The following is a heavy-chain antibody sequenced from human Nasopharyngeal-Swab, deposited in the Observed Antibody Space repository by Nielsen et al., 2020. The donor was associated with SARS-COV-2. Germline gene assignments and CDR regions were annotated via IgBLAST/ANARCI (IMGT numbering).Heavy chain of an antibody. Sequence: GSLRLSCSVSGGSIRSSDHYRGWIRQPPGKGLEWIGNIYYNGNTYQNPSLKSRLAISVDKSKNQFSLQLSSVTAADTAVYYCVRSSSWYYFDYWAQGTQVTVSS. V-gene: IGHV4-39*01. CDR2: IYYNGNT. J-gene: IGHJ4*02. CDR3: VRSSSWYYFDY. D-gene: IGHD6-13*01. CDR1: GGSIRSSDHY.